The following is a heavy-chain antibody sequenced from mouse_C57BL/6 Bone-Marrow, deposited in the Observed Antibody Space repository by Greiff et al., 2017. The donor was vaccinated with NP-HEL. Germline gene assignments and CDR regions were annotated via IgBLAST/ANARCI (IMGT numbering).Heavy chain of an antibody. Sequence: QVQLQQPGAELVKPGASVKMSCKASGYTFTSYWITWVKQRPGQGLEWIGDIYPGSGSTNYNEKFKSKATLSVDTSSSTAYMQFSSLTSEDSAVYYCARRGLYRGDDWSQGTTLTVSS. CDR3: ARRGLYRGDD. V-gene: IGHV1-55*01. CDR2: IYPGSGST. J-gene: IGHJ2*01. D-gene: IGHD2-1*01. CDR1: GYTFTSYW.